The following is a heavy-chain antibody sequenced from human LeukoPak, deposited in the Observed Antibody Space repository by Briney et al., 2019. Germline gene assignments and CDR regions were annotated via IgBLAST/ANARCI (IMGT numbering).Heavy chain of an antibody. V-gene: IGHV4-61*02. Sequence: SETLSLTCTVSGGSISSGSYYWSWIRQPAGKGLEWIGRIYTGGSTNYNPSLKSRVTISADTSKNQFSLKLSSVTAADTAVYYCARVARMVRASLYYFDYWGQGTLVTVSS. J-gene: IGHJ4*02. CDR2: IYTGGST. D-gene: IGHD3-10*01. CDR3: ARVARMVRASLYYFDY. CDR1: GGSISSGSYY.